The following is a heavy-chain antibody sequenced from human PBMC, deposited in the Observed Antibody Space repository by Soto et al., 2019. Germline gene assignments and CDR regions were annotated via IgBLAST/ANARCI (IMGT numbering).Heavy chain of an antibody. Sequence: PGGSLRLSCAASGFTFSSYSMNWVRQAPGKGLEWVSSISSSSSYIYYADSVKGRFTISRDNAKNSLYLQMNSLRAEDTAVYYCARVDRYCSGGSCYGADYWGQGTLVTVSS. V-gene: IGHV3-21*01. CDR3: ARVDRYCSGGSCYGADY. CDR2: ISSSSSYI. D-gene: IGHD2-15*01. J-gene: IGHJ4*02. CDR1: GFTFSSYS.